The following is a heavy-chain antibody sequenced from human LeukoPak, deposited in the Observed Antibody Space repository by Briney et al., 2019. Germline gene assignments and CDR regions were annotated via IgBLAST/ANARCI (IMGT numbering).Heavy chain of an antibody. D-gene: IGHD3-10*01. J-gene: IGHJ4*02. CDR2: IYSGGST. Sequence: GGSLRLSCAASGFTVSSNYMSWVRQAPGKGLEWVSVIYSGGSTYYADSVKGRFTISRDNSKNTLYLQMNSLRAEDTAVYYCAREVYGSGSQVDHWGQGTLVTVSS. CDR3: AREVYGSGSQVDH. V-gene: IGHV3-53*01. CDR1: GFTVSSNY.